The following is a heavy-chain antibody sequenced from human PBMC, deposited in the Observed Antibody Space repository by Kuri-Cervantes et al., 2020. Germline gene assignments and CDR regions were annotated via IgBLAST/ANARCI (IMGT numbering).Heavy chain of an antibody. Sequence: GGSLRLSCAASGFTFSSYAMSWVRQAPGKGLEWVSAISGSGGSTYYADSVTGRFTISRDNSKNTLSLQMNSLRAEDTAVYYCARMIRTTVVTRDYWGQGTLVTVSS. J-gene: IGHJ4*02. CDR1: GFTFSSYA. CDR3: ARMIRTTVVTRDY. D-gene: IGHD4-23*01. V-gene: IGHV3-23*01. CDR2: ISGSGGST.